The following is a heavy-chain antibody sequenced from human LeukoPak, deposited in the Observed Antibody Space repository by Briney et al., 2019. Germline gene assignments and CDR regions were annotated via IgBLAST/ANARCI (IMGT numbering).Heavy chain of an antibody. V-gene: IGHV4-39*07. CDR3: ARDPGIALFDY. J-gene: IGHJ4*02. CDR1: GGSISSSSYY. D-gene: IGHD6-13*01. CDR2: IDDSGSA. Sequence: PSETLSLTCTVSGGSISSSSYYWGWIRQPPGKGLEWIGSIDDSGSAYYNPALKRRVTISADTSKNQFSLKLSSVTAADTAVYYCARDPGIALFDYWGQGTLVTVSS.